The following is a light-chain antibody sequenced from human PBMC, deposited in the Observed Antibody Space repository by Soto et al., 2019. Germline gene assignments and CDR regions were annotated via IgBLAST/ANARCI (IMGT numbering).Light chain of an antibody. CDR2: DAS. V-gene: IGKV1-5*01. CDR3: QQYNSYWK. Sequence: IQMTQSPSTLSASVGDRVTITCRASQSISTWLAWYQQKPGKAPKLLIYDASSLESGAPSRFSGSGSGTEFTLIISSLQPDDFATYYCQQYNSYWKFGQGTKVDIK. J-gene: IGKJ1*01. CDR1: QSISTW.